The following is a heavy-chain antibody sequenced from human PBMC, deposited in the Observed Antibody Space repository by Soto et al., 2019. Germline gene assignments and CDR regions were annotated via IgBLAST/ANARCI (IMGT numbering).Heavy chain of an antibody. D-gene: IGHD4-4*01. J-gene: IGHJ4*02. CDR3: ARGGLQDFDS. Sequence: PTLSLTCPLSGHRVPADTAPWNGIRQSPSRGVEWLARTYYRSRWLFDYAASVKSRVMLNADSSQNQVSLQLNSVTPEDTAVYYCARGGLQDFDSWGQGTLVTVSS. CDR1: GHRVPADTAP. V-gene: IGHV6-1*01. CDR2: TYYRSRWLF.